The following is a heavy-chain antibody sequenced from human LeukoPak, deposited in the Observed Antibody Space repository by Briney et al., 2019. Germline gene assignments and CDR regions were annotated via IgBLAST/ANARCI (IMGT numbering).Heavy chain of an antibody. V-gene: IGHV1-2*02. J-gene: IGHJ3*02. CDR3: ARVGLTRGEAFDI. Sequence: ASVKVSCKASGGTFSSHAISWVRQAPGQGLEWMGWTDPKRGATKYAQKFEGRVTMTRDTSITTVYMELSSLRFDDTAMYSCARVGLTRGEAFDIWGQGTMVTVSS. CDR1: GGTFSSHA. CDR2: TDPKRGAT. D-gene: IGHD3-16*01.